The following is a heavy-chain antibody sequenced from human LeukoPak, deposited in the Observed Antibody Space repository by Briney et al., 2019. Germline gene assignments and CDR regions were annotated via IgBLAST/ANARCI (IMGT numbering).Heavy chain of an antibody. J-gene: IGHJ6*03. CDR1: GGSFSGYY. Sequence: SETLSLTCAVYGGSFSGYYWSWIRQPPGKGLEWIGEINHSGSTNYNPSLKSRVTISVDTSKNQFSLKLSSVTAADTAVYYCATTSAFQYYYYYMDVWGKGTTVTVSS. V-gene: IGHV4-34*01. CDR3: ATTSAFQYYYYYMDV. D-gene: IGHD1-1*01. CDR2: INHSGST.